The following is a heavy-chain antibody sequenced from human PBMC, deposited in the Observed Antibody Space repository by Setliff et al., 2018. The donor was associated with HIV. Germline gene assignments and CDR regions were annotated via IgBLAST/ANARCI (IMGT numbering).Heavy chain of an antibody. CDR3: ARHRDPPGTSWIYYYYYMDL. D-gene: IGHD6-13*01. J-gene: IGHJ6*03. Sequence: SETLSLTCAVSAYSINSGYYWGWIRQSPGKGLEWIASIYHSGSTYYNPSLKSRVTISVDTSKNQFSLKLSSVTAADTAVYYCARHRDPPGTSWIYYYYYMDLWGEGTTVTVSS. V-gene: IGHV4-38-2*01. CDR1: AYSINSGYY. CDR2: IYHSGST.